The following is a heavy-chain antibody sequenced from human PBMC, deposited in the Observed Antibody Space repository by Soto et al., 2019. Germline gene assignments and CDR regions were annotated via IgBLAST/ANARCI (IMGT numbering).Heavy chain of an antibody. CDR3: ARTSLGYCSSTSCYGFGYYYYYMDV. CDR2: IYYSGST. J-gene: IGHJ6*03. CDR1: GGSISSSSYY. Sequence: PSETLSLTCTVSGGSISSSSYYWGWIRQPPGKGLEWIGSIYYSGSTYYNPSLKSRVTISVDTSKNQFSLKLSSVTAADTAVYYCARTSLGYCSSTSCYGFGYYYYYMDVWGKGTTVTVSS. D-gene: IGHD2-2*01. V-gene: IGHV4-39*01.